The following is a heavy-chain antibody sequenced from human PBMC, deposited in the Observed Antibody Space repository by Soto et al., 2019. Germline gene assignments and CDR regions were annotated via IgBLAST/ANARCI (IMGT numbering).Heavy chain of an antibody. Sequence: SETLSLTCAVYGGSFSGYYWSWIRQPPGKGLEWIGEINHSGSTNYNPSLKSRVTISVDTSKNQFSLKLSSVTAADTAVYYCARGGSTRTPYYYYMDVWGKGTTVTVLL. D-gene: IGHD2-2*01. V-gene: IGHV4-34*01. CDR3: ARGGSTRTPYYYYMDV. J-gene: IGHJ6*03. CDR1: GGSFSGYY. CDR2: INHSGST.